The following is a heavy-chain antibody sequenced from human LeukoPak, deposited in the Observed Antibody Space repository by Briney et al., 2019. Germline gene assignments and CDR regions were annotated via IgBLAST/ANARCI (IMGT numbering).Heavy chain of an antibody. CDR1: GFTFSSYS. Sequence: GGSLRLSCAASGFTFSSYSMNWVRQAPGKGLEWVALIWYDGSNRYYAESVKGRFTISRDNSKNTLYLQMNNLRAEDTAVYYCARDRGYSYAHPLDYWGQGTLVTVSS. CDR2: IWYDGSNR. J-gene: IGHJ4*02. CDR3: ARDRGYSYAHPLDY. D-gene: IGHD5-18*01. V-gene: IGHV3-33*08.